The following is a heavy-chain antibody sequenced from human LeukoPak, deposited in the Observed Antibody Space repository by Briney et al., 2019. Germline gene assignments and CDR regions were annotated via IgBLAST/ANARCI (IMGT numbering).Heavy chain of an antibody. V-gene: IGHV3-20*04. J-gene: IGHJ4*02. Sequence: GGSLRLFCAASGFTFSTYWMSWVRQAPGKGLEWVSGINWNGGSTGYADSVKGRFTISRDNAKNSLYLQMNSLRAEDTALYYCARDYADRTYYDFWSGYYPDYWGQGTLVTVSS. CDR3: ARDYADRTYYDFWSGYYPDY. CDR2: INWNGGST. D-gene: IGHD3-3*01. CDR1: GFTFSTYW.